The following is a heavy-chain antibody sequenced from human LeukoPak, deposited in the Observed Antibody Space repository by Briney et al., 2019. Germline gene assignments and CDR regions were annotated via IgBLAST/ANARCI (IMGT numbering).Heavy chain of an antibody. Sequence: SETLSLTCTVSGGSISSYYWSWIRQPPGKGLEWIGYIYYSGSTNYNPSLKSRVTISVDTSKNQFSLKLSSVTAADTAVYYCARNKYSYGHKVDYWGQGTLVTVSS. CDR2: IYYSGST. CDR1: GGSISSYY. D-gene: IGHD5-18*01. V-gene: IGHV4-59*08. J-gene: IGHJ4*02. CDR3: ARNKYSYGHKVDY.